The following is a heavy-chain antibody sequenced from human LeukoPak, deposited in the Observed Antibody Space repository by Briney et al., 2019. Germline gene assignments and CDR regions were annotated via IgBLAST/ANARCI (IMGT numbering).Heavy chain of an antibody. CDR3: ARTTSLYVLLDY. J-gene: IGHJ4*02. D-gene: IGHD3-10*01. CDR1: GYTFTSYY. V-gene: IGHV1-46*01. Sequence: ASVKVSCKASGYTFTSYYMHWVRQAPGQGLEWMGIINPSGGSTSYAQKFQGRVTMTRDMSTSTVYMELSSLRSEDTAVYYCARTTSLYVLLDYWGQGTLVTVSS. CDR2: INPSGGST.